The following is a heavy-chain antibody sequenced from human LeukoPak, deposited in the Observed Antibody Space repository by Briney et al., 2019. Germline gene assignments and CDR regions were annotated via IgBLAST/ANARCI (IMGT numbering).Heavy chain of an antibody. J-gene: IGHJ4*02. CDR2: FDPEDGET. D-gene: IGHD3-3*01. Sequence: GASVKVSCKVSGYTLTELSMHWVRQAPGKGLEWMGGFDPEDGETIYAQKFQGRVTMTEDTSTDTAYMELSSLRSEDTAVYYCATSDLKRYYDFWSGRYWGRGTLVTVSS. CDR3: ATSDLKRYYDFWSGRY. V-gene: IGHV1-24*01. CDR1: GYTLTELS.